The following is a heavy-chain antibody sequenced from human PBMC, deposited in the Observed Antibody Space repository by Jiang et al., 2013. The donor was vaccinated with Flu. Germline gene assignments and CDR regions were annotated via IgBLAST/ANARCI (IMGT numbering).Heavy chain of an antibody. Sequence: LLKPSETLSLTCTVSGGSISSSSYYWGWIRQPPGKGLEWIGSIYYSGSTYYNPSLKSRVTISVDTSKNQFSLKLSSVTAADTAVYYCARLKGEEDPDYGDYGPLTNGMDVWGQGTTVTVSS. CDR1: GGSISSSSYY. D-gene: IGHD4-17*01. CDR3: ARLKGEEDPDYGDYGPLTNGMDV. V-gene: IGHV4-39*01. CDR2: IYYSGST. J-gene: IGHJ6*02.